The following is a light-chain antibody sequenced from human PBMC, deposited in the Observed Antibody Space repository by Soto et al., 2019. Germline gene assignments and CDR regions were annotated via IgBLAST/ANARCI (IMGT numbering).Light chain of an antibody. J-gene: IGLJ2*01. V-gene: IGLV2-11*01. CDR3: RSYAGSYTVV. CDR1: SSDVGGYNY. Sequence: QSALTQPRSVSGSPGQSVTISCTGTSSDVGGYNYVSWYQQHPGKAPKLMIYDVSKRPSGVPDRFSGSKSGNTASLTISGLQAEDEAEYYRRSYAGSYTVVFGGGTKLTVL. CDR2: DVS.